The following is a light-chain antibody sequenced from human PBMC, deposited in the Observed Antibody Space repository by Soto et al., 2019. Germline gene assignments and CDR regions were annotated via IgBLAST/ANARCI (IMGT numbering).Light chain of an antibody. CDR1: QRISNY. J-gene: IGKJ5*01. V-gene: IGKV1-39*01. CDR3: QQGYSTPIT. CDR2: AAS. Sequence: DIQMNQSPSSLSASVGGRVTITCRASQRISNYLNWYQQKPGKAPKLLIYAASSLQSGVPSRFTGSGSGTDFTLTISSLQPEDFATYYCQQGYSTPITFGQGTRLEIK.